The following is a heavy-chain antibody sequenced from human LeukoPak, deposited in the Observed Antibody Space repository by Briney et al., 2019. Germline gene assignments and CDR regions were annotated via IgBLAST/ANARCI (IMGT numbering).Heavy chain of an antibody. CDR3: ARAHYYDSSGYYSAFDY. Sequence: SQTLSLTCAISGDSVSSNSAAWNWIRQSPSRGLEWLGRTYYRSKWYNDYAVSVKSRITINPDTSKNQFSPQLNSVTPEDTAVYYCARAHYYDSSGYYSAFDYWGQGTLVTVSS. CDR2: TYYRSKWYN. D-gene: IGHD3-22*01. V-gene: IGHV6-1*01. J-gene: IGHJ4*02. CDR1: GDSVSSNSAA.